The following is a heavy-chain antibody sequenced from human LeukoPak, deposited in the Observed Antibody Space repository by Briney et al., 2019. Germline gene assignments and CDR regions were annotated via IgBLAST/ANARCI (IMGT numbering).Heavy chain of an antibody. J-gene: IGHJ4*02. CDR1: GGSISSSSYY. Sequence: ASETLSLTCTVSGGSISSSSYYWGWIRQPPGKGLEWIGSIYYSGSTNYNPSLKSRVTISVDTSKNQFSLKLSSVTAADTAVYYCARVSVGRFHGFDYWGQGTLVTVSS. V-gene: IGHV4-39*07. CDR3: ARVSVGRFHGFDY. D-gene: IGHD1-26*01. CDR2: IYYSGST.